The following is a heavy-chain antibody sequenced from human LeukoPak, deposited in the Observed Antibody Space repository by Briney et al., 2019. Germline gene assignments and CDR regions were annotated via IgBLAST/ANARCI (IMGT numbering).Heavy chain of an antibody. CDR2: INHSGST. CDR1: GVSFSGYY. J-gene: IGHJ5*02. D-gene: IGHD3-10*01. Sequence: SETLSLTCAVYGVSFSGYYWSWLRQPPGKGLEWIGEINHSGSTKYNPSLKSRVTISTDTSKNQVSLKLSSVTAADTAVYYCARGQFIYGTYNWFDPWGQGTLVTVSS. V-gene: IGHV4-34*01. CDR3: ARGQFIYGTYNWFDP.